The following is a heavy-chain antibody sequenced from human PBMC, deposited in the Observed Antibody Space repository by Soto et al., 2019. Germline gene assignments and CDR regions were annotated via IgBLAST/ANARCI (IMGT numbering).Heavy chain of an antibody. V-gene: IGHV1-69*12. J-gene: IGHJ4*02. D-gene: IGHD2-15*01. CDR1: GGTFSSYA. Sequence: QVQLVQSGAEVKKPGSSVKVSCKASGGTFSSYAISWVRQAPGQGLEWMGGIIPIFDTATYAQKFQGRVTITADESTSTAYMELSSLRSEDTAVYYCASSVVTYYFDYWGQGTLVTVSS. CDR3: ASSVVTYYFDY. CDR2: IIPIFDTA.